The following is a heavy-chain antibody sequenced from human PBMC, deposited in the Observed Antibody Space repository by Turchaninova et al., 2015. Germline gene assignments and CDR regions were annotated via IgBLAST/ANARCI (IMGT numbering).Heavy chain of an antibody. Sequence: GGSLRLSCAASGFTFSSYWMSWVRQAPGKGLEWVANIKQDGSEEYYVDSVKGRFTISRDNAKNSLYLQMNSLRAEDTAVYYCARVLWDIVVLPAAVPTDYFDYWGQGTLVTVSS. J-gene: IGHJ4*02. CDR3: ARVLWDIVVLPAAVPTDYFDY. D-gene: IGHD2-2*01. V-gene: IGHV3-7*03. CDR1: GFTFSSYW. CDR2: IKQDGSEE.